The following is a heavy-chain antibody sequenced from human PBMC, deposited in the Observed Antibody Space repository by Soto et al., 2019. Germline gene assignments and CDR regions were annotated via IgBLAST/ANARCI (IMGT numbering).Heavy chain of an antibody. D-gene: IGHD1-26*01. Sequence: EVHLVQSGEEVKESGESLKISCKSSLYIFTGNWIGWVRQMPGKGLEWMGIVNPLDSTTRYSPSFEGQVTISVDKSITTAYMQWSSLKASDTAMYYCARLVSGSWGEEFDSWGQGTLVIVSS. J-gene: IGHJ5*01. V-gene: IGHV5-51*01. CDR1: LYIFTGNW. CDR2: VNPLDSTT. CDR3: ARLVSGSWGEEFDS.